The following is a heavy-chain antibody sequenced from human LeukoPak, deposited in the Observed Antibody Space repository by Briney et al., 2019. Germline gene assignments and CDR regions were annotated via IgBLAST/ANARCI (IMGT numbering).Heavy chain of an antibody. J-gene: IGHJ4*02. V-gene: IGHV4-4*02. CDR3: ARDREYSSGWYNHYFDN. Sequence: PSETLSLTCTVSGDSINSLDLWSWVRQPPGKGLEWIGEMYLSGTTHSNPSVKSRVTISIDKSKNQFFLNLSSVTAADTAVYYCARDREYSSGWYNHYFDNWGQGTLVTVSS. CDR1: GDSINSLDL. CDR2: MYLSGTT. D-gene: IGHD6-19*01.